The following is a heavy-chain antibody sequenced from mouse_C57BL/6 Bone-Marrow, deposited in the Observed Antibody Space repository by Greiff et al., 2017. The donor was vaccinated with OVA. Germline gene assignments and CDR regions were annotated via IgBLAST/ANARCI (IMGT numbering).Heavy chain of an antibody. CDR1: GFTFSDYG. J-gene: IGHJ3*01. CDR3: ARLSNWAWFAY. D-gene: IGHD4-1*01. CDR2: ISNLAYSI. V-gene: IGHV5-15*04. Sequence: EVKVEESGGGLVQPGGSLKLSCAASGFTFSDYGMAWVRQAPRKGPEWVAFISNLAYSIYYADTVTGRFTISRENAKNTLYLEMSSLRSEDTAMYYCARLSNWAWFAYWGQGTLVTVSA.